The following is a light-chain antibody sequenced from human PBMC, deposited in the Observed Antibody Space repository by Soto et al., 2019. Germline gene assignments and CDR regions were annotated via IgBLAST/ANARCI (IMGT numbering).Light chain of an antibody. CDR1: QSISSW. CDR2: DAS. CDR3: QQYNSYTPTWT. J-gene: IGKJ1*01. Sequence: DIQMTQSPSTLSASVGDRVTITCRASQSISSWLAWYQQKPGKAPKLLIYDASSLESGVPSRFSGSGSGTEFTLTISILQPDDFATYYCQQYNSYTPTWTFGQGTKV. V-gene: IGKV1-5*01.